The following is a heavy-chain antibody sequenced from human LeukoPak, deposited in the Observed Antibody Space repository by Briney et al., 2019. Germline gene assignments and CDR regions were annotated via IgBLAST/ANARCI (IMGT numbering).Heavy chain of an antibody. J-gene: IGHJ6*03. CDR2: ISSSGSTI. Sequence: GSLRLSCAASGFTFSDYYMSWIRQAPGKGPEWVSYISSSGSTIYYADSVKGRFTISRDNAKNSLYLQMNSLRAEDTAVYYCARDPGRGYYYYYYMDVWGKGTTVTVSS. V-gene: IGHV3-11*01. CDR1: GFTFSDYY. CDR3: ARDPGRGYYYYYYMDV.